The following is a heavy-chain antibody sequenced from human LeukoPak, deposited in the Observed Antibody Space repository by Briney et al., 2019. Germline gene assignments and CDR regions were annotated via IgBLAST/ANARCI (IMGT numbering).Heavy chain of an antibody. D-gene: IGHD6-13*01. Sequence: ASVKVSCKASGYTFTRYFMHWVRQAPGKGLEWMGGFDPEDGETIYAQKFQGRVTMTEDTSTDTAYMELSSLRSEDTAVYYCATLAAAGNVDVWGQGTTVTVSS. V-gene: IGHV1-24*01. CDR3: ATLAAAGNVDV. J-gene: IGHJ6*02. CDR1: GYTFTRYF. CDR2: FDPEDGET.